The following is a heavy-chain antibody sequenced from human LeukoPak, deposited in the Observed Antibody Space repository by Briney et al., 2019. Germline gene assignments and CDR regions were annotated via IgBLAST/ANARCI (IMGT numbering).Heavy chain of an antibody. CDR1: GYTFTSYA. CDR3: ARDQEGFDY. Sequence: ASVKVSCKASGYTFTSYAMNWVRQAPGQGLEWMGMIYPRDGSTSYAQNFQGRVTVTRDTSTTTVHMELGGLRSEDTAVYYCARDQEGFDYWGQGTVVTVSS. J-gene: IGHJ4*02. CDR2: IYPRDGST. V-gene: IGHV1-46*01.